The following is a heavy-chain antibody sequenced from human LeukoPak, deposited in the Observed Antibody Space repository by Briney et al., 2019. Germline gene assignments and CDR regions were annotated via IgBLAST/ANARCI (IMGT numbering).Heavy chain of an antibody. D-gene: IGHD1-26*01. J-gene: IGHJ4*02. CDR3: ARVDSGTYYMPFDY. CDR1: GGSLIPYY. CDR2: IYHSGTT. V-gene: IGHV4-59*01. Sequence: SETLSLTCTVSGGSLIPYYWSWIRQPPGKGLEWIGYIYHSGTTNYSPPLKGRATLSVDMSKNQISLRLSSVTAADTAVYFCARVDSGTYYMPFDYWGQGSLVTVSS.